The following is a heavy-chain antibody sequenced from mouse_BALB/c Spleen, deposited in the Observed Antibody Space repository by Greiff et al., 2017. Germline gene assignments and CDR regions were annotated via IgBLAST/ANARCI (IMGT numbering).Heavy chain of an antibody. Sequence: VQLQQSGAELVRPGASVTLSCKASGYTFTDYEMHWVKQTPVHGLEWIGAIDPETGGTAYNQKFKGKATLTADKSSSTAYMELRSLTSEDSAVYYCTRSYPMDYWGQGTSVTVSS. CDR2: IDPETGGT. J-gene: IGHJ4*01. D-gene: IGHD2-10*01. CDR3: TRSYPMDY. CDR1: GYTFTDYE. V-gene: IGHV1-15*01.